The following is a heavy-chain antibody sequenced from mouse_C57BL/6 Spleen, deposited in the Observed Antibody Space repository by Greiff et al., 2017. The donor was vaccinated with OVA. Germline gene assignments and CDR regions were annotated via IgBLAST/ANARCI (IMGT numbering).Heavy chain of an antibody. V-gene: IGHV5-9*01. CDR2: ISGGGGNT. CDR1: GFTFSSYT. J-gene: IGHJ2*01. CDR3: ASPIFGPGYFDC. Sequence: EVMLVESGGGLVKPGGSLKLSCAASGFTFSSYTMSWVRQTPEKRLEWVATISGGGGNTYYPDSVKVRFTIARDNAKNTLYLQMSCLRSEDTALYCCASPIFGPGYFDCWGQCTTLT.